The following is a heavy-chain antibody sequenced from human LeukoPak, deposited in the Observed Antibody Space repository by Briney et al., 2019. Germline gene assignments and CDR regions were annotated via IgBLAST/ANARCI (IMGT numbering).Heavy chain of an antibody. D-gene: IGHD6-19*01. Sequence: SETPSLTCAVYGGSFSGYYWSWIRQPPGKGLEWIGEINHSGSTNYNPSLKSRVTISVDTSKKQFSLKLSSVTAADTAVYYCARADTAVAGTIHYWGQGTLVTVSS. CDR3: ARADTAVAGTIHY. CDR1: GGSFSGYY. CDR2: INHSGST. J-gene: IGHJ4*02. V-gene: IGHV4-34*01.